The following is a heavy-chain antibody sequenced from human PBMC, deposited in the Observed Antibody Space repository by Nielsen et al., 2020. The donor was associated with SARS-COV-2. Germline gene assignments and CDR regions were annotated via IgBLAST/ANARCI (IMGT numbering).Heavy chain of an antibody. CDR1: GFTFSSYA. D-gene: IGHD3-10*01. Sequence: GGSLRLSCASSGFTFSSYAMSWVRQAPGKGLEWVSSISGRSTSLYYAESVKGRFTISRDNSKNTMYLEMNSLRVEDSALYFCAKGNSRLSWFGELALYYYYYGMDVWGPGTTVTVSS. J-gene: IGHJ6*02. V-gene: IGHV3-23*01. CDR3: AKGNSRLSWFGELALYYYYYGMDV. CDR2: ISGRSTSL.